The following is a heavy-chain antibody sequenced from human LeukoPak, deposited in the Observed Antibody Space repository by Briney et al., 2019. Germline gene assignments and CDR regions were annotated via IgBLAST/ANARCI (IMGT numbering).Heavy chain of an antibody. V-gene: IGHV3-30*02. J-gene: IGHJ4*02. CDR3: AKGGDHYDSSGYYLRYYFDY. Sequence: GGSLRLSCAASGFTFSSYGMHWVRQAPGKGLEWVAFIRYDGSNKYYADSVKGRFTISRDNSKNTLYLQMNSLRAEDTAVYYCAKGGDHYDSSGYYLRYYFDYWGQGTLVTVSS. CDR2: IRYDGSNK. D-gene: IGHD3-22*01. CDR1: GFTFSSYG.